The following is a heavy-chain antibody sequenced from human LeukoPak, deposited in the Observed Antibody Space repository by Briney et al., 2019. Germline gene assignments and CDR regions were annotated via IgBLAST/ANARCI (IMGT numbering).Heavy chain of an antibody. V-gene: IGHV4-39*07. J-gene: IGHJ4*02. CDR3: ARHSASAAGTFDY. CDR2: VYYSGST. Sequence: SETLSLTCSISGGSISINNFWWGWIRQSPGKAMEWVGSVYYSGSTYYNPSLTRRLTMSVDTSKNQFSLKLTSLTAADTAVYYCARHSASAAGTFDYWGQGTLVTVSS. D-gene: IGHD6-13*01. CDR1: GGSISINNFW.